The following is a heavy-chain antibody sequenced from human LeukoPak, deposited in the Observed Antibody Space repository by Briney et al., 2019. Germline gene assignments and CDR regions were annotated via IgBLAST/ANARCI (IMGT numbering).Heavy chain of an antibody. V-gene: IGHV1-69*05. Sequence: ASVKFSCKASGGTFSSYAISWVRQAPGQGLEWMGRIIPIFCTANYAQKFQGRVTITTDESTSTAYMELSSLRSEDTAVYYCAIGRLYGKNFDYWGQGTLVTVSS. D-gene: IGHD4-17*01. CDR3: AIGRLYGKNFDY. CDR2: IIPIFCTA. J-gene: IGHJ4*02. CDR1: GGTFSSYA.